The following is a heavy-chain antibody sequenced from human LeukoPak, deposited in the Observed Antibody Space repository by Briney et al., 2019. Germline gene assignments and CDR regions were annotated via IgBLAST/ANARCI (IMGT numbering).Heavy chain of an antibody. D-gene: IGHD3-22*01. V-gene: IGHV3-23*01. CDR3: ANVYYYDSSGYVHDAFDI. CDR2: ISPSGGIT. Sequence: GGTLRLSCAASGFTFSSHGMNWVRQAPGKGLEWVSGISPSGGITYYTDSVKGRFTISRDNSKNTLYLQMNSLRAEDTAVYYCANVYYYDSSGYVHDAFDIWGQGTMVTVSS. CDR1: GFTFSSHG. J-gene: IGHJ3*02.